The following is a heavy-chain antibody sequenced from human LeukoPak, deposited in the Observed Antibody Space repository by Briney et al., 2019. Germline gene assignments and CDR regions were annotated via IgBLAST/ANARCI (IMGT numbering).Heavy chain of an antibody. J-gene: IGHJ6*02. D-gene: IGHD6-13*01. CDR3: ARGKRSSWGRNYYYYGMDV. Sequence: SETLSLTCAVYGGSFSGYYWSWIRQPPGKGLEWIGQINHSGSTNYNPSLKSRVTISVDTSKNQFSLKLSSVTAADTAVYYCARGKRSSWGRNYYYYGMDVWGQGTTVTVSS. CDR1: GGSFSGYY. CDR2: INHSGST. V-gene: IGHV4-34*01.